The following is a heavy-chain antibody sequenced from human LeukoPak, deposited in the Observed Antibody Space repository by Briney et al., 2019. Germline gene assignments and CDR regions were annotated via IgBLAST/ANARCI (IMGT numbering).Heavy chain of an antibody. D-gene: IGHD1-20*01. CDR2: IYYSGST. J-gene: IGHJ5*02. Sequence: PSETLSLTCTVSGGSISSYYWSWIRQPPGKGLEWIGYIYYSGSTNYNPSLKSRVTISVDTSKNQFSLKLSSVTAADTAVYYCARGGGSRYNWNDLTGFDPWGQGTLVTVSS. CDR1: GGSISSYY. CDR3: ARGGGSRYNWNDLTGFDP. V-gene: IGHV4-59*01.